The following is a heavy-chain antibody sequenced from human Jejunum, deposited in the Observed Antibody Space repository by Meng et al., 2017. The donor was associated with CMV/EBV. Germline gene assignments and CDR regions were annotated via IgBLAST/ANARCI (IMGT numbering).Heavy chain of an antibody. Sequence: AASGFSFSSFALSWVRQAPGKGLEWVSTVSGSGFTTYYADSVKGRFTVSRDNSKNTLFLQMNSLRVEDTAVYYCAKEDYSNDFDYWGQGALVTVSS. CDR1: GFSFSSFA. CDR2: VSGSGFTT. J-gene: IGHJ4*02. V-gene: IGHV3-23*01. CDR3: AKEDYSNDFDY. D-gene: IGHD4-11*01.